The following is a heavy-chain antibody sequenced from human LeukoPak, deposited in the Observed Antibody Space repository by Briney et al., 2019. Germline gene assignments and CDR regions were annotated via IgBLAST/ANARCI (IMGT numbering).Heavy chain of an antibody. J-gene: IGHJ5*02. D-gene: IGHD3-22*01. V-gene: IGHV3-48*04. CDR2: ISSSSSTI. CDR1: GFTFSTYS. Sequence: GGSLRLSCAASGFTFSTYSINWVRQAPGKGLEWISYISSSSSTIDFADSVKGRFTISRDNARNSVYLQMNSLRAEDTAVYYCGRGHTSSYAADLWGQGTLVTVSS. CDR3: GRGHTSSYAADL.